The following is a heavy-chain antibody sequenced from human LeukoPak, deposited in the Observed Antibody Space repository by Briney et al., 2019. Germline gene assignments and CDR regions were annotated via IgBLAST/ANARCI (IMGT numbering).Heavy chain of an antibody. CDR3: ARGASRYYYGSGSYYIDDY. CDR1: GFTFSSYS. CDR2: ISSSSTI. D-gene: IGHD3-10*01. V-gene: IGHV3-48*01. J-gene: IGHJ4*02. Sequence: GGSLRLSCAASGFTFSSYSMNWVRQAPGKGLEWVSYISSSSTIYYADSVKGRFTISRDNAKNSLYLQMNSLRAEDTAVYYCARGASRYYYGSGSYYIDDYWGQGTLVTVSS.